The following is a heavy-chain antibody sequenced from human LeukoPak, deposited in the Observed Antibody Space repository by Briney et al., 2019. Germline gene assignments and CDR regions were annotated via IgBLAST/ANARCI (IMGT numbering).Heavy chain of an antibody. CDR1: GGSISSSSYY. Sequence: TSETLSLTCTVSGGSISSSSYYWGWIRQPPGKGLEWIGSIYYSGSTYYNPSLKSRVTISVDTSKNQFSLKLSSVTAADTAVYYCASTRPRSVVDYWGQGTLVTVSS. J-gene: IGHJ4*02. CDR2: IYYSGST. CDR3: ASTRPRSVVDY. V-gene: IGHV4-39*01.